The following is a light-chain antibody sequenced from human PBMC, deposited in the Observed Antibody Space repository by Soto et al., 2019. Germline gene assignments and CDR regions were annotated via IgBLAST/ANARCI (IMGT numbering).Light chain of an antibody. CDR2: EVS. CDR3: SSYTSSSTLV. Sequence: QSALTQPASVSESPGQSITISCTGSSSDVGGYNYVSWYQQHPGKAPKLMIYEVSNRPSGISNRFSGSKSGNTASLTLSGLQAEDEADYYCSSYTSSSTLVFGGGTKLTVL. CDR1: SSDVGGYNY. V-gene: IGLV2-14*01. J-gene: IGLJ2*01.